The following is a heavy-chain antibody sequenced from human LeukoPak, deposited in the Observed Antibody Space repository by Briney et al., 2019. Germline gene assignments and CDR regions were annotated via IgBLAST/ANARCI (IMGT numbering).Heavy chain of an antibody. D-gene: IGHD5-18*01. J-gene: IGHJ6*03. CDR1: GGSISSSSYY. V-gene: IGHV4-39*07. Sequence: PSETLSLTCTVSGGSISSSSYYWGWIRQPPGKGLEWIGSIYYSGSTYYNPSLKSRVTISVDTSKNQFSLKLSSVTAADTAVYYCARDGYDEQNDYYYYYMDVWGKGTTVTVSS. CDR3: ARDGYDEQNDYYYYYMDV. CDR2: IYYSGST.